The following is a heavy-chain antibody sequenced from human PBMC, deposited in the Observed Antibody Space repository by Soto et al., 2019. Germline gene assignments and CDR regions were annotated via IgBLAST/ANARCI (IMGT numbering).Heavy chain of an antibody. Sequence: QVQLVESGGGVVQPGRSLRLSCAASGFTFSSYGMHWVRQAPGKGLEWVAVISYDGSNKYYADSVKGRFTISRDNSKNTLYLQMNSLRAEDTAVSYCAKGSWGYYFDYWGQGTLVTVSS. D-gene: IGHD3-16*01. CDR3: AKGSWGYYFDY. J-gene: IGHJ4*02. CDR2: ISYDGSNK. CDR1: GFTFSSYG. V-gene: IGHV3-30*18.